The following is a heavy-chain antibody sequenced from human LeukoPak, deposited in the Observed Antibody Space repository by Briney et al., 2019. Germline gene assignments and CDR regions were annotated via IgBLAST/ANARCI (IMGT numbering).Heavy chain of an antibody. V-gene: IGHV3-48*04. CDR1: GFTFSSYS. CDR2: ISSSSSTI. J-gene: IGHJ4*02. Sequence: GGSLRLSCAASGFTFSSYSMNWVRQAPGKGLEWVSYISSSSSTIYYADSVKGRFTISRDNAKNSLYLQMNSLRAEDTAVYYCASLPLGLLWFGELLDYWGQGTLVTVSS. CDR3: ASLPLGLLWFGELLDY. D-gene: IGHD3-10*01.